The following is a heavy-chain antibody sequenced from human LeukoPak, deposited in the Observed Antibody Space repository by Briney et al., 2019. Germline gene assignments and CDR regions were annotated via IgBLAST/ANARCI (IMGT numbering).Heavy chain of an antibody. CDR2: IKLDGSEK. V-gene: IGHV3-7*01. J-gene: IGHJ4*02. Sequence: GGSLRLSCVASGFTFGKYWMSWVRQAPGKGLEWVANIKLDGSEKNYVDSVKGRFTISRDNSKNTIYLQMDSLRAEDTAIYYCARDYWWNYDYWGQGTLVTVSS. CDR3: ARDYWWNYDY. D-gene: IGHD1-7*01. CDR1: GFTFGKYW.